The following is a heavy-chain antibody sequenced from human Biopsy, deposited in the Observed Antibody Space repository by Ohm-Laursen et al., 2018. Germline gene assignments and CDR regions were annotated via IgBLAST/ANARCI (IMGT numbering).Heavy chain of an antibody. D-gene: IGHD5-12*01. CDR3: ARGSGYFKLDV. Sequence: PPQTLSLTCAVNGGSSRGYFWNWVRQPPVKGLEWIGEINQSGSTKYNPSLKRRATLSADSSNSQFSLRLTSVTAADTAIYYCARGSGYFKLDVWGQGTTVTVSS. J-gene: IGHJ6*02. V-gene: IGHV4-34*01. CDR2: INQSGST. CDR1: GGSSRGYF.